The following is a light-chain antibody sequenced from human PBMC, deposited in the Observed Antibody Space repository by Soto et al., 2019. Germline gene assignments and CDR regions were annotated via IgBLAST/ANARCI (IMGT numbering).Light chain of an antibody. V-gene: IGKV1-39*01. CDR2: AVS. J-gene: IGKJ3*01. CDR3: QQSYDTPFT. CDR1: QSIISY. Sequence: DIQMTQSPSSLSASIGDRVTITCRASQSIISYLNWYQQKPGKAPKLLMYAVSTLQSGVPSRFSGSGSGTDFTLTISSLQPEDFATYFCQQSYDTPFTFGPWTKVDIK.